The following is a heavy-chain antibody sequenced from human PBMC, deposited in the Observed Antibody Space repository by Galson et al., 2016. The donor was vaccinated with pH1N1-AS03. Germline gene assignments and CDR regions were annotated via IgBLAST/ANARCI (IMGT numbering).Heavy chain of an antibody. Sequence: SVKVSCKASGYTFTTYDINWVRQAPGQGLEWMGWMNPDSGNTGYAPSFQGRVTITRDTSISPAYMDLSSLRSEDTAVYYCARGVVDCSGPACSGTLRFDPWGQGTLVTVSS. CDR2: MNPDSGNT. CDR1: GYTFTTYD. CDR3: ARGVVDCSGPACSGTLRFDP. D-gene: IGHD2-15*01. J-gene: IGHJ5*02. V-gene: IGHV1-8*03.